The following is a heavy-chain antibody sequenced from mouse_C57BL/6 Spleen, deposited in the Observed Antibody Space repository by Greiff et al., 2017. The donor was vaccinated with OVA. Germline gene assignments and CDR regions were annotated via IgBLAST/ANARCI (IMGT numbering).Heavy chain of an antibody. CDR2: ICWDDAK. D-gene: IGHD2-4*01. V-gene: IGHV8-12*01. J-gene: IGHJ2*01. Sequence: QVTLKESGPGILQSSQTLSLTCSFSGFSLSTSGMGVSWIRQPSGKGLEWLAHICWDDAKRSHPSLKSRPTLSKDTSRNQVFLKITSVDTADTATYDCARLLDYGVDYWGQGTTLTVSS. CDR3: ARLLDYGVDY. CDR1: GFSLSTSGMG.